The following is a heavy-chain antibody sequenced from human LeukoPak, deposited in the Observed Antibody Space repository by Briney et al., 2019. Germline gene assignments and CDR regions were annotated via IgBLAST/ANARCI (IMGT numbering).Heavy chain of an antibody. V-gene: IGHV3-30*04. Sequence: PGGSLRLSCAASGFTFSSYAMHWVRQAPGKGLEWVAVISYDGSNKYYADSVKGRFTISRDNSKNTLYPQMNSLRAEDTAVYYCAKDFRGIVVVVAVYYFDYWGQGTLVTVSS. CDR3: AKDFRGIVVVVAVYYFDY. J-gene: IGHJ4*02. D-gene: IGHD2-15*01. CDR2: ISYDGSNK. CDR1: GFTFSSYA.